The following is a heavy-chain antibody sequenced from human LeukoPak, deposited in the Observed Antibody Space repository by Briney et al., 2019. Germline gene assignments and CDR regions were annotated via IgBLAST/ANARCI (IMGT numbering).Heavy chain of an antibody. J-gene: IGHJ3*02. CDR2: IRPSGGST. V-gene: IGHV1-46*01. D-gene: IGHD3-22*01. CDR3: TRTYYYDSSGYYYGRDAFDI. CDR1: GYTFTTYY. Sequence: ASVKVSCKASGYTFTTYYIHWVRQAPGQGLEWMGIIRPSGGSTSYAQKFQGRVTMTRDTSTSTVYMELSSLRSEDTAVYYCTRTYYYDSSGYYYGRDAFDIWGQGTMVTVSS.